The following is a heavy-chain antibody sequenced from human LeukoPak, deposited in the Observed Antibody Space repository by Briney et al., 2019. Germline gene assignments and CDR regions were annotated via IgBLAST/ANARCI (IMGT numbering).Heavy chain of an antibody. Sequence: SETLSLTCAVYGGSFSGYYWSWIRQPPGKGLEWIGEINHSESTNYNPSLKSRVTISVDTSKNQFSLKLSSVTAADTAVYYCARGNRIAAAGDYWYFDLWGRGTLVTVSS. J-gene: IGHJ2*01. CDR3: ARGNRIAAAGDYWYFDL. CDR1: GGSFSGYY. V-gene: IGHV4-34*01. D-gene: IGHD6-13*01. CDR2: INHSEST.